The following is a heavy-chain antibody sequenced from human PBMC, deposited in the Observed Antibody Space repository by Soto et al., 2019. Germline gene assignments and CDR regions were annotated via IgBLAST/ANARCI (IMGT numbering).Heavy chain of an antibody. J-gene: IGHJ6*03. CDR3: GRKMGYYDSYYYMDV. D-gene: IGHD3-9*01. CDR2: INWNGGST. V-gene: IGHV3-20*01. Sequence: EVQLVESGGGVVRPGGSLRLSCAASGFTFDDYGMSWVRQAPGKGLEWVSGINWNGGSTGYADSVKGRFTISRDNAKNSLYLKMNSLSAEDTALYHCGRKMGYYDSYYYMDVWVKGTTVTVSS. CDR1: GFTFDDYG.